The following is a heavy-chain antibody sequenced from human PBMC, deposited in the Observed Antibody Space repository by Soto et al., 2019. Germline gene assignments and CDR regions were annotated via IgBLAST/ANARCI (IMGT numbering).Heavy chain of an antibody. CDR1: GFSLSTSGVG. CDR3: AHPRHYSSGGSCYNWFDP. D-gene: IGHD2-15*01. J-gene: IGHJ5*02. V-gene: IGHV2-5*02. CDR2: IYWDDDK. Sequence: QITLKESGPTLVKPTQTLTLTCTFSGFSLSTSGVGVGWIRQPPGKALEWLALIYWDDDKRYSPSLKSRLTTTKDTSKNQGVLTMTNMNPVDTATYHCAHPRHYSSGGSCYNWFDPWGQGTLVTVSS.